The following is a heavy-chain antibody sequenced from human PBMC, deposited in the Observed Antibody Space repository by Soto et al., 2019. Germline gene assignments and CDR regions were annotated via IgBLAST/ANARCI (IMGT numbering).Heavy chain of an antibody. V-gene: IGHV1-69*13. CDR2: TIPIFGTA. CDR1: GGTFSSYA. Sequence: SVKVSCKASGGTFSSYAISWVRQAPGQGLEWMGGTIPIFGTANYAQKFQGRVTITADESTSTAYMELSSLRSEDTAVYYCASISSGYYRAGAFDIWGQGTMVTVSS. J-gene: IGHJ3*02. CDR3: ASISSGYYRAGAFDI. D-gene: IGHD3-22*01.